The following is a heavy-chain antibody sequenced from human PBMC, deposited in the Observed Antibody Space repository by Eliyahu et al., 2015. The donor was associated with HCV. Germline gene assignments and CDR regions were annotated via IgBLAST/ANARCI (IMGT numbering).Heavy chain of an antibody. V-gene: IGHV2-26*01. CDR2: FFPNDEK. D-gene: IGHD6-13*01. CDR3: ARVPTGSSSYGVHFDY. CDR1: GFSLSNAKMG. Sequence: QVTLKESGPVLVKPTETLTLTCTVSGFSLSNAKMGVSWIRQPPGKALEWLAHFFPNDEKSYSTSLKSRVTISKDTSKSQVVLTMTNMDPVDTATYFCARVPTGSSSYGVHFDYWGQGTLVTVSS. J-gene: IGHJ4*02.